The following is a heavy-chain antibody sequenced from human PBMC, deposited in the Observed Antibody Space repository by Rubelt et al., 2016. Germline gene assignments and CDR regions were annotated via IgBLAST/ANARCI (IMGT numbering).Heavy chain of an antibody. CDR3: AGTTDDY. J-gene: IGHJ4*01. CDR2: IIPVYGVT. Sequence: QVQLVQSGAEVKKPGASVKVSCKASGYTFTGYYVHWVRQAPGHGLEWMGGIIPVYGVTNYAQKFQGRVTITADESTATSYRQLNNLGSEDTAIYYCAGTTDDYWGQDPWSPSPQ. CDR1: GYTFTGYY. V-gene: IGHV1-2*02. D-gene: IGHD1-1*01.